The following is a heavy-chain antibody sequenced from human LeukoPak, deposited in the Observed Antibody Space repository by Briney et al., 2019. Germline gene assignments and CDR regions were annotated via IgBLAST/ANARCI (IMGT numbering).Heavy chain of an antibody. V-gene: IGHV5-51*01. CDR1: GYSFISHW. J-gene: IGHJ6*03. CDR2: IYPGDSDT. Sequence: GESLKISCKCSGYSFISHWIGSVRHLTGEGLEWMGIIYPGDSDTRYSPAFEGQVTMSVDKSISTAYLQWSSLKASDTAIYYCARANISPRVPWYYHYVDVWGKGTTVTVSS. CDR3: ARANISPRVPWYYHYVDV. D-gene: IGHD2/OR15-2a*01.